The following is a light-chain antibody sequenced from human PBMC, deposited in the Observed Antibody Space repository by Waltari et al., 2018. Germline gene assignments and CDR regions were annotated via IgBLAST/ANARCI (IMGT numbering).Light chain of an antibody. V-gene: IGKV3-20*01. J-gene: IGKJ1*01. Sequence: EIVLTQSPGTLALYPGERATLSCRASQSVGRVLAWYQQKHGQAPRLLIYDASSRATGISDKYSGSGSGTDFSLTISRVEPEDFAVYFCQMYVRLPVTFGQGTKVEVK. CDR3: QMYVRLPVT. CDR2: DAS. CDR1: QSVGRV.